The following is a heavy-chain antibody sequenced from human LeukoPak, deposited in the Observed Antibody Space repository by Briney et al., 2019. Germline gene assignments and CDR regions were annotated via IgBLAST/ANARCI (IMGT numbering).Heavy chain of an antibody. Sequence: PGGSLRLSCAASGFIFSNYEMNWVRQTPGKGLEWVSYISDHGKSRNYGDSVKGRFAISRDNAKSSLYLQMNSLRVEDTAVYFCARARIAAPLLDYWGQGSLVTVSS. V-gene: IGHV3-48*03. D-gene: IGHD6-13*01. J-gene: IGHJ4*02. CDR3: ARARIAAPLLDY. CDR1: GFIFSNYE. CDR2: ISDHGKSR.